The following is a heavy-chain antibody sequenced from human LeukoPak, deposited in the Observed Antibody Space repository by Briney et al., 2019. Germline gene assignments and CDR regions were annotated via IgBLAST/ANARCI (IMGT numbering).Heavy chain of an antibody. Sequence: GGSLRLSCAASGFTFNRFWMHWVRQVPGKGLEWVSRINSDGSNTTYADSVRGRLTTSRDNAKDTVYLQMNSLRPDDTAVYYRTRDYGMAGSTNAFDIWGQGTMVTVSS. CDR2: INSDGSNT. CDR3: TRDYGMAGSTNAFDI. D-gene: IGHD5-24*01. CDR1: GFTFNRFW. V-gene: IGHV3-74*03. J-gene: IGHJ3*02.